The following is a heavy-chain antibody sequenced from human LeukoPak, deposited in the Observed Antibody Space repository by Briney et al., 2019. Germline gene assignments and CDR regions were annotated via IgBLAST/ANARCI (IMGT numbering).Heavy chain of an antibody. D-gene: IGHD2-15*01. Sequence: GGSLRLSCAASGFTFSSYSVNWVRQAPGKGLEWVSSISSSSGYIYYADSVKGRFTISRDNAKNSLYLQLNSLRAEDTAVYYCAREKKNIVEEETPDPYYMDVWGKGTTVTVSS. J-gene: IGHJ6*03. V-gene: IGHV3-21*01. CDR1: GFTFSSYS. CDR3: AREKKNIVEEETPDPYYMDV. CDR2: ISSSSGYI.